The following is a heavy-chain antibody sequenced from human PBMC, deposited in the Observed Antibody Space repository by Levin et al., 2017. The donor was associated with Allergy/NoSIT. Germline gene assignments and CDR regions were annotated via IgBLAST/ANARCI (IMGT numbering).Heavy chain of an antibody. J-gene: IGHJ4*02. V-gene: IGHV3-74*01. CDR2: INSDGSST. D-gene: IGHD3-16*02. CDR1: GFTFSSYW. Sequence: GGSLRLSCAASGFTFSSYWMHWVRQAPGKGLVWVSRINSDGSSTSYADSVKGRFTISRDNAKNTLYLQMNSLRAEDTAVYYCASESRDYIWGSYRYNDLGYWGQGTLVTVSA. CDR3: ASESRDYIWGSYRYNDLGY.